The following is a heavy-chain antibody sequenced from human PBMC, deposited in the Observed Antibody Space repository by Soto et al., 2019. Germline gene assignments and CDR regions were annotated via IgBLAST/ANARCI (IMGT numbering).Heavy chain of an antibody. CDR3: VRGLPGGFDP. D-gene: IGHD3-10*01. J-gene: IGHJ5*02. CDR2: IGFAGDT. CDR1: GFIFSNLD. Sequence: GGSLRPSYGASGFIFSNLDMHWVRQTTEKGLEWVSGIGFAGDTNYSGSVKGRFTISRENAKNSLFLQMNRLRVGDTAVYYCVRGLPGGFDPWGQGTLVTVSS. V-gene: IGHV3-13*01.